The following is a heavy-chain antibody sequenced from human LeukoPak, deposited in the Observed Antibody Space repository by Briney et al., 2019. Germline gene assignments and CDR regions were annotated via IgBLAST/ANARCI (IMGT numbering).Heavy chain of an antibody. CDR2: IRYDGSNK. Sequence: PGGSLRLSCAAPGFTFSSYEMNSVPQAPGKGLERVAFIRYDGSNKYYADYVKGRFTISRDNTKNTLYLQMNSVRAEDTAVYYCAKGSGYSYGYEHDYWGQGTLVTVSS. J-gene: IGHJ4*02. CDR3: AKGSGYSYGYEHDY. V-gene: IGHV3-30*02. D-gene: IGHD5-18*01. CDR1: GFTFSSYE.